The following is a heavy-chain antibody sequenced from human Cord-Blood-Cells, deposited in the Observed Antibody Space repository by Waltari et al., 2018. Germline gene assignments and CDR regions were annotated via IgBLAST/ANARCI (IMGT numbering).Heavy chain of an antibody. D-gene: IGHD2-15*01. CDR3: ARLGSSYYYYYGMDV. CDR2: IYHSGST. J-gene: IGHJ6*02. Sequence: QVQLQESGPGLVKHSETLSLTCTVSGYSISSGYSWGWIRQPPGKGLEWIGSIYHSGSTYYNPSLKSRVTISVDTSKNQFSLKLSSVTAADTAVYYCARLGSSYYYYYGMDVWGQGTTVTVSS. CDR1: GYSISSGYS. V-gene: IGHV4-38-2*02.